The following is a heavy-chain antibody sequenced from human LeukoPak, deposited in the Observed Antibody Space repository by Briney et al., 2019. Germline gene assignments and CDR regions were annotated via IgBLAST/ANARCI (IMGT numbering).Heavy chain of an antibody. D-gene: IGHD6-19*01. CDR1: GFTFSSYA. V-gene: IGHV3-23*01. Sequence: GGSLRLSCAASGFTFSSYAMSWVRQAPGKGLEWVSAISGSGGSTYYADSVKGRFTISRDNSKNTLYLQMNSLRAEDTALYYCAKDVSSGPTYDAFDIWGQGTMVTVSS. CDR2: ISGSGGST. J-gene: IGHJ3*02. CDR3: AKDVSSGPTYDAFDI.